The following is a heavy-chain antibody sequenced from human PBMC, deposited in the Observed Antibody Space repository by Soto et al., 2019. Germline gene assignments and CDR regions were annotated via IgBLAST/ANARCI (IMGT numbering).Heavy chain of an antibody. CDR3: AADAGFWSGNYGMDV. CDR2: IVVGSGNT. V-gene: IGHV1-58*01. CDR1: GFTFTSSA. D-gene: IGHD3-3*01. J-gene: IGHJ6*02. Sequence: SVKVSCKASGFTFTSSAVQCVRQARGQRLEWIGWIVVGSGNTNYAQKFQERVTITRDMSTSTAYMELSSLRSEDTAVYYCAADAGFWSGNYGMDVWGQGTTVTVSS.